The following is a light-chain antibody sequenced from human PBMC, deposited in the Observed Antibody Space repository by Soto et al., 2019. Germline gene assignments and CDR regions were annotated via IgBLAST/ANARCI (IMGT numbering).Light chain of an antibody. CDR1: SSDVGGYDY. CDR3: SSYACSNNLV. V-gene: IGLV2-8*01. Sequence: QSALTQPPSASASPGQSVTISCTGTSSDVGGYDYVSWYQQHPGKAPKLMIYEVTKRPAGVADRFSGSKSGNTASLTVSGLQAENEADYYCSSYACSNNLVFGGGTKLTVL. J-gene: IGLJ2*01. CDR2: EVT.